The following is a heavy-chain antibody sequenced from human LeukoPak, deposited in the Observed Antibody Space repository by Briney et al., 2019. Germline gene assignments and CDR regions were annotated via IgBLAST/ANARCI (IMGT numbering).Heavy chain of an antibody. CDR2: IYNTGSP. CDR3: ARELPSAVPTFDL. J-gene: IGHJ4*02. V-gene: IGHV4-59*01. CDR1: GGAISRYY. D-gene: IGHD2-2*01. Sequence: KPSETLSLTCAVSGGAISRYYWTWIRQPPEKGLEWIGYIYNTGSPTYNPSLKSRVTMSIDTSKNQFSLKLSSVTAADTAVYYCARELPSAVPTFDLWGQGTLGSVSS.